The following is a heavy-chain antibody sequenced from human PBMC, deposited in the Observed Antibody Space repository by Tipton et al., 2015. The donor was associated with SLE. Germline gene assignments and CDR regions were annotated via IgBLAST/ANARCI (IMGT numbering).Heavy chain of an antibody. CDR2: IYSGGST. D-gene: IGHD1-26*01. Sequence: TLSLTCNVSGGSIGSSPYYWGWIRQPPGKGLEWIGRIYSGGSTKYNPSLKSRVTISVDTSKHQFSLRLSSVTAADTAVYYCVRELVGAAKDFFDYFDYWGQGILVAVSS. CDR3: VRELVGAAKDFFDYFDY. CDR1: GGSIGSSPYY. V-gene: IGHV4-39*07. J-gene: IGHJ4*02.